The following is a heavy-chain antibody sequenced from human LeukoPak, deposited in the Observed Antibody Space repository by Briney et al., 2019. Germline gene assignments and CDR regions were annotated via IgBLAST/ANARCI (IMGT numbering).Heavy chain of an antibody. CDR2: IKQDGSEK. J-gene: IGHJ5*02. D-gene: IGHD3-16*01. V-gene: IGHV3-7*01. Sequence: GGSLRLSCAASGFTFSSYAMHWVGQGPGKGLEWVANIKQDGSEKNYVDSVKGRFTIFRDNARNSLYLQMNSLRAEDTAVYYCASHSYGYNHWGQGTLVIVSS. CDR3: ASHSYGYNH. CDR1: GFTFSSYA.